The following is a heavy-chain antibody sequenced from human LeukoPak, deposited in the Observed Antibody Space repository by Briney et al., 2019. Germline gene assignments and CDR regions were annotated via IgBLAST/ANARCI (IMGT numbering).Heavy chain of an antibody. CDR3: ARGGGTYYDY. CDR1: GGSISGYY. CDR2: MYIGEDT. V-gene: IGHV4-4*07. D-gene: IGHD1-26*01. J-gene: IGHJ4*02. Sequence: SETLSLTCTVSGGSISGYYWSWIRQPAGRRLEWIGRMYIGEDTNYNPSLKSRLNMSVDTSKNQFSLKLSSVTAADTAVYYCARGGGTYYDYWGQGTLVTVSS.